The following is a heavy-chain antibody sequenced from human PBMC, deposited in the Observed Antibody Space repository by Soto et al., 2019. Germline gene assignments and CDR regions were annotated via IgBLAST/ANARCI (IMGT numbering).Heavy chain of an antibody. Sequence: PGESLKISCKGSGYSFTNYWIGWVRQMPGKDLEWMAMIYPGDSNTKYSPSFQGQVTISADKSISTAYLQWSSLKASDTAMYYCARSLGRCSNTKCRLFDYWGQGTLVTVSS. J-gene: IGHJ4*02. V-gene: IGHV5-51*01. CDR2: IYPGDSNT. D-gene: IGHD2-2*01. CDR1: GYSFTNYW. CDR3: ARSLGRCSNTKCRLFDY.